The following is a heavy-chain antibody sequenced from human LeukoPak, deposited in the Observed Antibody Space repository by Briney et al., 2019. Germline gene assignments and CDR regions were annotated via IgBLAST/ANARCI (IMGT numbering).Heavy chain of an antibody. CDR3: ASLPTGTPHDYGDPWGPSVDY. J-gene: IGHJ4*02. CDR2: IYSGGST. CDR1: GFTVSSNY. D-gene: IGHD4-17*01. Sequence: PGGSLRLSCAASGFTVSSNYMSWVRQAPGKGLEWVSVIYSGGSTYYADSVKGRFTISRDNSKNTLYLQMNSLRAEDTAVYYCASLPTGTPHDYGDPWGPSVDYWGQGTLVTVSS. V-gene: IGHV3-53*01.